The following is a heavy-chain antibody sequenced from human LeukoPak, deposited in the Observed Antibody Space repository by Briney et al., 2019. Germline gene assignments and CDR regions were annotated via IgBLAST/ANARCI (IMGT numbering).Heavy chain of an antibody. V-gene: IGHV3-21*01. J-gene: IGHJ4*02. CDR2: ISSSSSYI. Sequence: GGSLRLSCAASGFTFSNYSMNWVRQAPGKGLEWVSSISSSSSYIYYADSVKGRFTISRDNDKNSLYLQMNSLTAEDTAVYYCAGSSGWLIANWGQGTLVTVSS. CDR1: GFTFSNYS. D-gene: IGHD6-19*01. CDR3: AGSSGWLIAN.